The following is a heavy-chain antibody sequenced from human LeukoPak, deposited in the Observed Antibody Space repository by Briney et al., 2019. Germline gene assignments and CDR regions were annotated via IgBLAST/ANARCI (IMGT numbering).Heavy chain of an antibody. J-gene: IGHJ4*02. CDR2: IHSSGST. CDR3: ARGSQNYYNPFDN. V-gene: IGHV4-4*07. Sequence: SETLSLTCTVSGGSISGSISGTYWSWVRQPAGKGLEWIGRIHSSGSTKYNPSLRSRVTMSVDTSKNQLFLRLTSVTAADTALYYCARGSQNYYNPFDNWGQGTLVTVSS. D-gene: IGHD3-10*01. CDR1: GGSISGSISGTY.